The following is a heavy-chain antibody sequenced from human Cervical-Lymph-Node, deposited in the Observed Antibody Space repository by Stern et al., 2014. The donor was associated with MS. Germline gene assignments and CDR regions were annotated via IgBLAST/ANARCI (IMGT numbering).Heavy chain of an antibody. V-gene: IGHV2-70*15. Sequence: QVTLRESGPALVKPTQTLTLTCTFSGFALSTSGMCVSWIRQPPGKALEWLARIDWDDDIYYSPSLKTRLTISKDTSKNQVVLTMTDMDPVDTATYYCARIKFGDYDYGMDVWGQGTTVTVSS. CDR2: IDWDDDI. CDR3: ARIKFGDYDYGMDV. CDR1: GFALSTSGMC. J-gene: IGHJ6*02. D-gene: IGHD3-16*01.